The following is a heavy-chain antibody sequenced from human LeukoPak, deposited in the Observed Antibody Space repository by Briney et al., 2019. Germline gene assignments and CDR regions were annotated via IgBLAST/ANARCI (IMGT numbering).Heavy chain of an antibody. D-gene: IGHD6-6*01. CDR2: IRNDGSII. Sequence: PGGSLRLSCAASGFTFSSYGMHWIRQAPGKGLEWVAFIRNDGSIIYNADSVKGRFTISRDNAKNSLYLQMNSLRAEDTAVYYCAGGVYSSSFGAFDIWGQGTMVTVSS. V-gene: IGHV3-30*02. CDR1: GFTFSSYG. CDR3: AGGVYSSSFGAFDI. J-gene: IGHJ3*02.